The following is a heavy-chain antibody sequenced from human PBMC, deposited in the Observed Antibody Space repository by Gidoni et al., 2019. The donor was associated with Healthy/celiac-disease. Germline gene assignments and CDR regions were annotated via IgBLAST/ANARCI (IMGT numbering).Heavy chain of an antibody. D-gene: IGHD3-22*01. CDR2: ISSSSSYI. CDR3: ARKRDSPNNWFDP. CDR1: GFTFSSYS. J-gene: IGHJ5*02. Sequence: EVQLVESGGGLVKPGGSLRLSCAASGFTFSSYSMNWVRQAPGKGLEWVSSISSSSSYIYYADSVKGRFTISRDNAKNSLYLQMNSLRAEDTAVYYCARKRDSPNNWFDPWGQGTLVTVSS. V-gene: IGHV3-21*01.